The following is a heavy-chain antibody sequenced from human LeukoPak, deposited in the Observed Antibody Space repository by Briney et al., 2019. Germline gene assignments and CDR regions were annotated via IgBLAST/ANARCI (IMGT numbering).Heavy chain of an antibody. Sequence: PGGPLRLSCAASGSTFSSYAMSWVRQAPGKGLEWVSAISGSGGSTYYADSVKGRFTISRDNSKNTLYLQMNSLRAEDTAVYYCAKGARDYDYVWGTKTPFDYWGQGTLVTVSS. V-gene: IGHV3-23*01. CDR2: ISGSGGST. D-gene: IGHD3-16*01. CDR3: AKGARDYDYVWGTKTPFDY. J-gene: IGHJ4*02. CDR1: GSTFSSYA.